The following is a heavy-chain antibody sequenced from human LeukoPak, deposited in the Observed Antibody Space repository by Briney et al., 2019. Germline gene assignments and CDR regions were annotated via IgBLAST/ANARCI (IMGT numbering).Heavy chain of an antibody. Sequence: GASVKVSCKASGYTFTGYYMHWVRQAPGQGLEWMGWINPNSGGTNYAQKFQGRVTMTRDTSISIAYMELSRLRSDDTAVYYCASSRRLVGANDNWFDPWGQGTLVTVSS. CDR3: ASSRRLVGANDNWFDP. V-gene: IGHV1-2*02. D-gene: IGHD1-26*01. CDR1: GYTFTGYY. CDR2: INPNSGGT. J-gene: IGHJ5*02.